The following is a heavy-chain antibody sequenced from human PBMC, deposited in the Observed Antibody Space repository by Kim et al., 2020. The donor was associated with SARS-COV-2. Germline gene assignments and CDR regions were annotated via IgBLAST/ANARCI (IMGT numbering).Heavy chain of an antibody. V-gene: IGHV4-34*01. CDR1: GGSFSGYY. J-gene: IGHJ4*02. D-gene: IGHD5-18*01. Sequence: SETLSLTCAVYGGSFSGYYWSWIRQPPGKGLEWIGEINHSGSTNYNPSLKSRVTISVDTSKNQFSLKLSSVTAADTAVYYCARVRGYSYGGHFDYWGQGTLVTVSS. CDR2: INHSGST. CDR3: ARVRGYSYGGHFDY.